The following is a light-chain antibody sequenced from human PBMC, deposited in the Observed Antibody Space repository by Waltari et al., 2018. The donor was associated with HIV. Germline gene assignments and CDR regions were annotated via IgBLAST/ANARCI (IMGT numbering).Light chain of an antibody. CDR1: SGSIASNY. Sequence: NFMLTQPHSVSESPGKTVTISCTRSSGSIASNYVQWYQQRTGSVPTTVIYEDNQRPSGVPDRFSGSIVSWDSSSNSASLTISGLKTEDEADYYCQSYDSGNHLHVIFGGGTKLTVL. V-gene: IGLV6-57*04. CDR2: EDN. J-gene: IGLJ2*01. CDR3: QSYDSGNHLHVI.